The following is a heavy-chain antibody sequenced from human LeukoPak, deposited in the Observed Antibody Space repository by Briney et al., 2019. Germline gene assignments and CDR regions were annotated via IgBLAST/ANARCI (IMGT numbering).Heavy chain of an antibody. CDR2: ISGDGGST. V-gene: IGHV3-43*02. CDR1: GFTFDDYA. Sequence: GGSLRLSCAASGFTFDDYAMHWVRQAPGKGVEWVSLISGDGGSTYYADSVKGRFTISRDNSKNSQYLQMNSLRTEDTALYYCATTYYYGSGTPGDYWGQGTLVTVSS. D-gene: IGHD3-10*01. J-gene: IGHJ4*02. CDR3: ATTYYYGSGTPGDY.